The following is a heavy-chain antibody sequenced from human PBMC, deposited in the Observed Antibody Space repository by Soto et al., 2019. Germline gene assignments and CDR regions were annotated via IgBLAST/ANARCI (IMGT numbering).Heavy chain of an antibody. Sequence: PSETVSLTCAVYGGCFSGYYWSWIRQPPGKGLEWIGEINHSGSTNYNPSLKSRVTISVDTSKNQFSLKLSSVTAADTAVYYCARLRITIFGVARYYYYGMDVWGQGTTVTVSS. J-gene: IGHJ6*02. CDR3: ARLRITIFGVARYYYYGMDV. D-gene: IGHD3-3*01. CDR2: INHSGST. V-gene: IGHV4-34*01. CDR1: GGCFSGYY.